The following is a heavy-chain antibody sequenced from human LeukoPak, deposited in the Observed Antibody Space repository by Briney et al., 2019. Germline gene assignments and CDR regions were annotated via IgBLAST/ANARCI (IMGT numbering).Heavy chain of an antibody. D-gene: IGHD3-22*01. CDR2: INPSGST. Sequence: SETLSLTCAVYGGSFSGYYWTWIRQSPGKGLEWIGEINPSGSTYYNPSLKSRLTISRDTSKNQFSLRLSSVTAADTAVYYCARGRQEISMILVVMTGVSYYLDVWGKGTTVTVSS. CDR3: ARGRQEISMILVVMTGVSYYLDV. V-gene: IGHV4-34*01. CDR1: GGSFSGYY. J-gene: IGHJ6*03.